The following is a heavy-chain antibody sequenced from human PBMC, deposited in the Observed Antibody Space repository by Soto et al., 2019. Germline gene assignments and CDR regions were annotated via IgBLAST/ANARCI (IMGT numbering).Heavy chain of an antibody. CDR3: ARRGYSSGWYIRFDP. J-gene: IGHJ5*02. CDR2: IKQDGSEK. D-gene: IGHD6-19*01. V-gene: IGHV3-7*05. CDR1: GFTFSSYW. Sequence: EVQLVESGGGLVQPGGSLRLSGAASGFTFSSYWMSWVRQAPGKGLEWVANIKQDGSEKYYVDSVKGRFTISRDNAKNSLYLQMNSLRAEDTAVYYCARRGYSSGWYIRFDPWGQGTLVTVSS.